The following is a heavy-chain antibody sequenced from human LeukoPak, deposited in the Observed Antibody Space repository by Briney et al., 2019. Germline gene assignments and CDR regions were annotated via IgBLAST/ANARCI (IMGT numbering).Heavy chain of an antibody. CDR3: AKALRDGYDWRFDY. CDR2: ISHDGSNK. D-gene: IGHD5-24*01. Sequence: GRSLRLSCAASGFTFSSYGMHWVRQAPGKGLEWVAVISHDGSNKYYADSVKGRFTISRDNSKNTLYLQMNSLRAEDTAVYYCAKALRDGYDWRFDYWGQGTLVTVSS. CDR1: GFTFSSYG. V-gene: IGHV3-30*18. J-gene: IGHJ4*02.